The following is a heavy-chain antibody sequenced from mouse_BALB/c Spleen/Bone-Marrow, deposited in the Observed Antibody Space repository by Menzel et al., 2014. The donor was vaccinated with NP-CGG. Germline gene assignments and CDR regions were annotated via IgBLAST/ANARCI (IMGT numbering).Heavy chain of an antibody. CDR3: AFYYYGSSPFAY. CDR1: GFNIKDTY. V-gene: IGHV14-3*02. CDR2: IDPANGNT. Sequence: VQLQQSGAELVKPGASVKSSCTASGFNIKDTYMHWVKQRPEQGLEWIGRIDPANGNTKYDPKFQGKATITADTSSNTAYLQLSSLTSEDTAVYYCAFYYYGSSPFAYWGQGTLVTVSA. J-gene: IGHJ3*01. D-gene: IGHD1-1*01.